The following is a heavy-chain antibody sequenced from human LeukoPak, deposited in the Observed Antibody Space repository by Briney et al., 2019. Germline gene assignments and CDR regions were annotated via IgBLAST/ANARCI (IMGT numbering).Heavy chain of an antibody. J-gene: IGHJ4*02. CDR2: ISPSGTT. V-gene: IGHV1-46*01. CDR1: GYTFTSYY. D-gene: IGHD4-17*01. Sequence: ASVKVSCKASGYTFTSYYIHWVRQAPGQGLEWMGQISPSGTTTYAQKFKGRVTMTRDKSTSTVNMDLSDLTFEDTAVYHCAKDSGAYGPDYWGQGTPLTVSS. CDR3: AKDSGAYGPDY.